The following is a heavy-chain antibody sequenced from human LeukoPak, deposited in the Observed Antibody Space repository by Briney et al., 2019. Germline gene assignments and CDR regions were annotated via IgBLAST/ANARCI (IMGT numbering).Heavy chain of an antibody. CDR1: GFTFTSSA. D-gene: IGHD6-13*01. J-gene: IGHJ6*02. CDR3: AADSGIAAAGTGFGDYYYGMDV. V-gene: IGHV1-58*02. Sequence: SVKVSCKASGFTFTSSAMQWVRQARGQRLEWIGWIVVGSGTTNYAQKFQERVTITRDMSTSTAYMELSSLRSEDTAVYYCAADSGIAAAGTGFGDYYYGMDVWGQGTTVTVSS. CDR2: IVVGSGTT.